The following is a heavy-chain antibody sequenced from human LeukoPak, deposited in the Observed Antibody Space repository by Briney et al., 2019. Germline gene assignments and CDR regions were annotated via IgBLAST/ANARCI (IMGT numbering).Heavy chain of an antibody. Sequence: PGGSPRLSCADSGFTFSSYAMSWVRQAPGKGLEWLSAISGSGGSTYYADSVKGRFTISRDNFKNTLYLQMNSLRVEDTAVYYCAKDQTAMITYRFDYWGQGTLVTVSS. D-gene: IGHD5-18*01. CDR3: AKDQTAMITYRFDY. J-gene: IGHJ4*02. V-gene: IGHV3-23*01. CDR2: ISGSGGST. CDR1: GFTFSSYA.